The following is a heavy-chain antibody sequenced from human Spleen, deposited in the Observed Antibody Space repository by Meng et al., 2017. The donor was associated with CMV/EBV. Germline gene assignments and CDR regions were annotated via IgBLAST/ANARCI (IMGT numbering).Heavy chain of an antibody. CDR3: AKGLPAAGSWDL. CDR1: RFTFSSYW. V-gene: IGHV3-74*01. D-gene: IGHD2-2*01. J-gene: IGHJ4*02. Sequence: GESLKISCAASRFTFSSYWMHWVRQAPGKGLVWVSRIDSDGSSTSYADSVKGRFTISRDNAKNTLYLQMNRLRAEDTAVYYCAKGLPAAGSWDLWGQGVLVTVSS. CDR2: IDSDGSST.